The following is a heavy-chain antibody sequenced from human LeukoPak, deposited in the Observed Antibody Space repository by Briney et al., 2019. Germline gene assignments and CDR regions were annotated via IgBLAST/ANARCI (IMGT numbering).Heavy chain of an antibody. CDR1: GGSISSGSYY. V-gene: IGHV4-61*02. CDR3: ARPYYYGSGSYYSNYYYYYMDV. CDR2: IYTSGST. J-gene: IGHJ6*03. D-gene: IGHD3-10*01. Sequence: SETLSLTCTVSGGSISSGSYYWSWIRQPAGKGLEWIGRIYTSGSTNYNPSLKSRVTISVDTSKNQFSLKLSSVTAADTAVYYCARPYYYGSGSYYSNYYYYYMDVWGKGTTVTVSS.